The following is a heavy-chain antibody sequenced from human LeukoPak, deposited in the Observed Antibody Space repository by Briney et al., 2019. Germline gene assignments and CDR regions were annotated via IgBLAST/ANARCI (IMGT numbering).Heavy chain of an antibody. Sequence: RPGGSLRLSCAASGFTFSSYSINWVRQAPGKGLEWVSYISSSSSNIYYADSMKGRFTISRDNAKNSLYLQMNSLRAEDTAVFYCAREGIPAGDLYDAFDIWGQGTMVTVSS. CDR2: ISSSSSNI. V-gene: IGHV3-48*04. CDR3: AREGIPAGDLYDAFDI. J-gene: IGHJ3*02. CDR1: GFTFSSYS. D-gene: IGHD2-2*01.